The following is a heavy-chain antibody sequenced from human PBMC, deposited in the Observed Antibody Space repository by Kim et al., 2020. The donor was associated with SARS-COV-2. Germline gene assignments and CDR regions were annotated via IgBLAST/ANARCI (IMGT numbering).Heavy chain of an antibody. J-gene: IGHJ4*02. CDR1: GYTFTSYG. Sequence: ASVKVSCKASGYTFTSYGISWVRQAPGQGLEWMGWISAYNGNTNYAQKLQGRVTMTTDTSTSTAYMELRSLRSDDTAVYYCAWYSYGSGSYPFDYWGQRTLVTVSS. V-gene: IGHV1-18*01. CDR3: AWYSYGSGSYPFDY. D-gene: IGHD3-10*01. CDR2: ISAYNGNT.